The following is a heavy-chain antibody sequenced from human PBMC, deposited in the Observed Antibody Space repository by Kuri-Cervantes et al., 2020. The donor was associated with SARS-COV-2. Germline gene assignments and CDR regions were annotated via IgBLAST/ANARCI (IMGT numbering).Heavy chain of an antibody. Sequence: GESLKISCAASAFTFSSYGMHWVRQAPGKGLEWVAVIWYDGSNKYYADSVKGRFTISRDNSKNTLYLQMNSLRAEDTAVYYCARDIKGKTAAGTVFYYYYYGMDVWGQGTTVTVSS. D-gene: IGHD6-13*01. CDR2: IWYDGSNK. CDR3: ARDIKGKTAAGTVFYYYYYGMDV. J-gene: IGHJ6*02. CDR1: AFTFSSYG. V-gene: IGHV3-33*01.